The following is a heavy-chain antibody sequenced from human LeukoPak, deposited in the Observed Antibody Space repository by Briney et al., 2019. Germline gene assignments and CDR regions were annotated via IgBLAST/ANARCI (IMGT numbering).Heavy chain of an antibody. CDR3: AKVRNYYDSSGYYYYFDY. CDR1: GFTFSSYA. V-gene: IGHV3-23*01. Sequence: GGSLILSCAASGFTFSSYAMSWVRQAPGKGLEWVSTVSGSGDSTYYADSVKGRFTISRDNSKNTLYLQMNSLRAEDTAVYYCAKVRNYYDSSGYYYYFDYWGQGTLVTVSS. D-gene: IGHD3-22*01. CDR2: VSGSGDST. J-gene: IGHJ4*02.